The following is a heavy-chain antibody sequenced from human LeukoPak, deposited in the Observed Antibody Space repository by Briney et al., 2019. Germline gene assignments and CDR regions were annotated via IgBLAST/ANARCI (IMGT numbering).Heavy chain of an antibody. D-gene: IGHD6-19*01. V-gene: IGHV4-4*07. Sequence: SETLSLTCTVSSVSISSYYWSWIRQPAGKGLEWIGHIYATGSTNYNPSLKSRVTMSVDTSKNHFSLKLSSVTAADTAVYYCARVSPIAVSVFDYWGQGTLVTVSS. CDR1: SVSISSYY. J-gene: IGHJ4*02. CDR3: ARVSPIAVSVFDY. CDR2: IYATGST.